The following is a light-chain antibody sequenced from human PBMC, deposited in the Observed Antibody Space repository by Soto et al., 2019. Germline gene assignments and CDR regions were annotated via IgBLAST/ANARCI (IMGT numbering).Light chain of an antibody. CDR2: ENN. CDR3: QSYDRSLSGYV. V-gene: IGLV1-40*01. CDR1: SSNIGAGYE. J-gene: IGLJ1*01. Sequence: QSVLTQPPSVSGAPGQRVTISCTGSSSNIGAGYEAHWYQQVPGTAPKLLIYENNNRPSGVPDRFSGSKSGTSASLAITGLQAEDEAEYYCQSYDRSLSGYVFRPGTKVTVL.